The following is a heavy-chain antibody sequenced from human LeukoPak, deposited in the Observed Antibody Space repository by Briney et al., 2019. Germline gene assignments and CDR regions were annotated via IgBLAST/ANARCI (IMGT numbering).Heavy chain of an antibody. CDR2: IGGSGGNT. V-gene: IGHV3-23*01. Sequence: GGSLRLSCAASGVTFKNYAMSWVRQAPGKGLEWVSTIGGSGGNTYYADSVKGRFAISRDNSRNTLYLQMNSLRAEDTAVYYCAKDSVVVPAAPYGMDVWGQGTTVTVSS. CDR1: GVTFKNYA. CDR3: AKDSVVVPAAPYGMDV. J-gene: IGHJ6*02. D-gene: IGHD2-2*01.